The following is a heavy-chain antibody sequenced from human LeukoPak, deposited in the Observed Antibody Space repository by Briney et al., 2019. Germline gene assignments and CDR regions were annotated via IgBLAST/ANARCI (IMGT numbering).Heavy chain of an antibody. V-gene: IGHV1-18*01. J-gene: IGHJ6*02. D-gene: IGHD1-26*01. Sequence: ASVKVSCKASGYTFTTYGINWVRQAPGQGLEWMGWISAYNGNTNYAQKVQGRVTMTTDTSTSTAYMELRSLRSDDTAVYYCARPVFGGSYGAMDVWGQGTTVTVSS. CDR3: ARPVFGGSYGAMDV. CDR2: ISAYNGNT. CDR1: GYTFTTYG.